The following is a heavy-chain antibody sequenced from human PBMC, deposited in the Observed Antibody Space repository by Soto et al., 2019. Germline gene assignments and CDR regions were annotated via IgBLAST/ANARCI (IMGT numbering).Heavy chain of an antibody. CDR2: ISNSGSII. D-gene: IGHD3-22*01. CDR3: ARDVDYYESGGYFLRDAFDI. V-gene: IGHV3-11*01. Sequence: QVQLVESGGGLVKPGGSLRLSCAASGFTFSDYYMSWIRQAPGKGLEWISYISNSGSIIYYVDSVKGRFTISRDNAKNSLYLQMNSLRVDDTAVYFCARDVDYYESGGYFLRDAFDIWGRGTMVTVSS. J-gene: IGHJ3*02. CDR1: GFTFSDYY.